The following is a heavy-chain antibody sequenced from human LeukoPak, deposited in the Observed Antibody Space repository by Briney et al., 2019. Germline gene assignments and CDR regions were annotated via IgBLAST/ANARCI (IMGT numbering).Heavy chain of an antibody. CDR3: ARAPSASGGFGEMEFGP. D-gene: IGHD3-10*01. CDR2: ITTSSSYM. V-gene: IGHV3-21*01. CDR1: GFTFSSYA. J-gene: IGHJ5*02. Sequence: GGSLRLSCAASGFTFSSYAMHWVRQAPGKGLEWVSSITTSSSYMYYVDSVKGRFTISRDNAKNSLYLQMNSLRAEDTATYYCARAPSASGGFGEMEFGPWGQGTLVTVSS.